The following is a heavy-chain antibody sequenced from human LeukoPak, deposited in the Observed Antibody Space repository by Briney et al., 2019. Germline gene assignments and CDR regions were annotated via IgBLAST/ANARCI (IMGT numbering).Heavy chain of an antibody. V-gene: IGHV3-9*01. D-gene: IGHD1-14*01. CDR2: INWNSGGV. CDR1: GFTFDDYA. Sequence: GRSLRLSCTASGFTFDDYAMHWVRQAPGKGLEWVSGINWNSGGVAYADSVEGRFTISRDNAKNSLYLQMNSLRAEDTALYYCAEDMDPELGVFEMWGQGKMVTVSS. CDR3: AEDMDPELGVFEM. J-gene: IGHJ3*02.